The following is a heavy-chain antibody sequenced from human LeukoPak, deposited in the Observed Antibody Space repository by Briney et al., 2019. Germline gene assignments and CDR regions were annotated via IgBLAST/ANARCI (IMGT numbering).Heavy chain of an antibody. V-gene: IGHV4-30-4*08. Sequence: SETLSLTCTVSGGSISSGSYYWSWIRQPAGKGLEWIGYIYYSGSTYYNPSLKSRVTISVDTSKNQFSLKLSSVTAADTAVYYCARVSLGGYDSEYYFDYWGQGTLVTVSS. CDR1: GGSISSGSYY. J-gene: IGHJ4*02. D-gene: IGHD5-12*01. CDR3: ARVSLGGYDSEYYFDY. CDR2: IYYSGST.